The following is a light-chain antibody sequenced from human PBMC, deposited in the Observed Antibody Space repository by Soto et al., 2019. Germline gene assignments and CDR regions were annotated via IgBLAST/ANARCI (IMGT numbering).Light chain of an antibody. CDR1: QSLSNSE. CDR3: KQYGTT. Sequence: EIVMTQSPATLSVSPGERATLSCRASQSLSNSELAWYQQKPGQAPRLLIYGASSRATGIPDRFSGSGSGTDFTLTISTVESEDSAVYYCKQYGTTFDQGTKVDIK. CDR2: GAS. J-gene: IGKJ1*01. V-gene: IGKV3-20*01.